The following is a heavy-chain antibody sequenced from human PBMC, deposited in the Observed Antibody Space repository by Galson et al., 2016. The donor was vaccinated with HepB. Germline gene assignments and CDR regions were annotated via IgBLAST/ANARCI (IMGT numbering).Heavy chain of an antibody. J-gene: IGHJ4*02. CDR3: ARGGDILTGYYLRFDY. CDR2: IWYDGSNK. V-gene: IGHV3-33*01. CDR1: GFTLSSYG. D-gene: IGHD3-9*01. Sequence: SLRLSCAASGFTLSSYGMHWVRQAPGKGLEWVAVIWYDGSNKYYADSVKGRFTISRDNSKNTLYLQMNSLRAEDTAVYYCARGGDILTGYYLRFDYWGQGTLVTVSS.